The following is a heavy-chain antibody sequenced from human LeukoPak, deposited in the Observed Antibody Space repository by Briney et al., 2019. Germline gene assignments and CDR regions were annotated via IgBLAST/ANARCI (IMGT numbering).Heavy chain of an antibody. CDR2: INHSGST. V-gene: IGHV4-34*01. J-gene: IGHJ4*02. D-gene: IGHD6-19*01. CDR3: ARVNSSGWYLGVVQSYYFDY. Sequence: SETLSLTCAVYGGSFSGYYWSWIRQPPGKGLEWIGEINHSGSTNYNPSLKSRVTISVDTSKNQFSLKLSSVTAADTAVYYCARVNSSGWYLGVVQSYYFDYWGQGTLVTVSS. CDR1: GGSFSGYY.